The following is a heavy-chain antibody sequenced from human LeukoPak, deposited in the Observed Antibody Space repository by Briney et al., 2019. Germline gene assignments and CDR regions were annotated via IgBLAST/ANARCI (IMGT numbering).Heavy chain of an antibody. J-gene: IGHJ3*02. CDR3: ARVRDWDYYDSSGYITGAFDI. V-gene: IGHV1-2*06. CDR2: INPNSGGT. Sequence: GASVKVSCKASGYTFTGYYMHWVRQAPGQGLEWMGRINPNSGGTNYAQKFQGRVTMTRDTSISTAHMELSRLRSDDTAVYYCARVRDWDYYDSSGYITGAFDIWGQGTMVTVSS. CDR1: GYTFTGYY. D-gene: IGHD3-22*01.